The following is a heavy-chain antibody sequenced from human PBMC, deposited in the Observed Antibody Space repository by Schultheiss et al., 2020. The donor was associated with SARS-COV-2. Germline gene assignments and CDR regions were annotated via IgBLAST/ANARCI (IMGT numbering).Heavy chain of an antibody. Sequence: GGSLRLSCAASGFTFSSYGMHWVRQAPGKGLEWVAVIWYDGSNKYYADSVKGRFTISRDNSKNTLYLQMNSLRAEDTAVYYCARAVRYMPGTTNDAFDIWGQGTMVTVSS. J-gene: IGHJ3*02. CDR3: ARAVRYMPGTTNDAFDI. CDR1: GFTFSSYG. V-gene: IGHV3-33*01. D-gene: IGHD1-7*01. CDR2: IWYDGSNK.